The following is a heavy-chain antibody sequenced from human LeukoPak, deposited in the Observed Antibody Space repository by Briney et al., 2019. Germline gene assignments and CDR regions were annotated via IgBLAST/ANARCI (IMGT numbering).Heavy chain of an antibody. J-gene: IGHJ4*02. CDR1: GGSISNYY. CDR3: ARRRMYSSSYDS. CDR2: IYYTGSA. D-gene: IGHD6-6*01. V-gene: IGHV4-59*01. Sequence: SETLSLTCTVSGGSISNYYWSWIRQPPGKGLQWIGYIYYTGSADYNFSLKSRVTISVDTSKNQFSLKMNSVTAADTAIYYCARRRMYSSSYDSWGQGTLVTVSS.